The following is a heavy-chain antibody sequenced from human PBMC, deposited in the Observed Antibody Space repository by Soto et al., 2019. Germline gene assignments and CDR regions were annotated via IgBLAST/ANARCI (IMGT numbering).Heavy chain of an antibody. CDR3: ARHPSDFWFDP. J-gene: IGHJ5*02. V-gene: IGHV4-30-4*01. Sequence: SETLSLTCSVSGASLISGEHYWSWIRQAPGKGLEWIGLIYYTGITDYNPSLKSRVAISLDTSENQFSLTLSSVTAADTAVYYCARHPSDFWFDPWGQGTLVTVSS. CDR1: GASLISGEHY. D-gene: IGHD2-21*02. CDR2: IYYTGIT.